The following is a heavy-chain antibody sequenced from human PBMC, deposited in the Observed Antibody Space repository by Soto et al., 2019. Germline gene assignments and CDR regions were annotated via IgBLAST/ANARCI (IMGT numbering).Heavy chain of an antibody. D-gene: IGHD1-26*01. V-gene: IGHV4-34*01. CDR3: GRRSPRGAYNWFDP. CDR1: GGSFSGYY. Sequence: SETLSLTCAVYGGSFSGYYWSWIRQPPGKGLEWIGEINHSGSTNYNPSLKSRVTISVDTSKNQFSLKLSSVTAADTAVYYCGRRSPRGAYNWFDPWGQGTLVTSPQ. J-gene: IGHJ5*02. CDR2: INHSGST.